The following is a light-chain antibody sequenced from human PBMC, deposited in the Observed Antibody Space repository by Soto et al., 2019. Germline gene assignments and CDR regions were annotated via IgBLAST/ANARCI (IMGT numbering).Light chain of an antibody. CDR3: QQYGSSPWWT. Sequence: EIVLTQSPGTLSLSPGERATLSCRASQSVSSSYLAWYQQKPGQAPRLIIYGASSRATGIPDRFSGSGSGTDFTLTISRLEPEDFAVYYCQQYGSSPWWTFGQGTKVEIK. V-gene: IGKV3-20*01. CDR1: QSVSSSY. CDR2: GAS. J-gene: IGKJ1*01.